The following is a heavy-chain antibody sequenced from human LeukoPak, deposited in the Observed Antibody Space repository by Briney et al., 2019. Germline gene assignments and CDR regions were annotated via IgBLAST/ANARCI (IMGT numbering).Heavy chain of an antibody. D-gene: IGHD5/OR15-5a*01. J-gene: IGHJ4*02. Sequence: GGSLRLSCAASGFTFNSYAMHWVRQAPGKGLEWVALISYDGGNKYYADSVKGRFTISRDNSKNTLYLQMNSLRAEDTALYYCARDLYELTYTYYFDYWGQGTLVTVSS. CDR2: ISYDGGNK. V-gene: IGHV3-30-3*01. CDR3: ARDLYELTYTYYFDY. CDR1: GFTFNSYA.